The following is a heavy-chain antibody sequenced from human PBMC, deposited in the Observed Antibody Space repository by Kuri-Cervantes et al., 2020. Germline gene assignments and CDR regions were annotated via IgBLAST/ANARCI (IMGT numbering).Heavy chain of an antibody. CDR1: GFTFSSYA. CDR3: ARDLLGERWPDY. CDR2: ISYDGSNK. J-gene: IGHJ4*02. V-gene: IGHV3-30-3*01. D-gene: IGHD5-24*01. Sequence: GGSLRLSCAASGFTFSSYAMHWVRQAPGKGLEWVAVISYDGSNKYYADSVKGRFTISRDNSKNTLYLQMNSLRAEDTAVYYCARDLLGERWPDYWGQGTLVTVSS.